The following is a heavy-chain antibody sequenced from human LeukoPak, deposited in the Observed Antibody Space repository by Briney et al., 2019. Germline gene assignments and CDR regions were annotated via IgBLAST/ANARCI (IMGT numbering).Heavy chain of an antibody. CDR1: GFTFSSYG. Sequence: GGSLRLSCAASGFTFSSYGMHWVRQAPGKGLEWVAVISYDGSNKYYAGSVKGRFTISRDNSKNTLYLQMNSLRAEDTAVYYCAKDRFSQIYDSNGYYFDYWGQGTLVTVSS. J-gene: IGHJ4*02. V-gene: IGHV3-30*18. CDR3: AKDRFSQIYDSNGYYFDY. CDR2: ISYDGSNK. D-gene: IGHD3-22*01.